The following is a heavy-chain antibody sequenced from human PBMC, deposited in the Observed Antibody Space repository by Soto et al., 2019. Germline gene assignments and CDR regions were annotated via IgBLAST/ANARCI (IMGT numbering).Heavy chain of an antibody. Sequence: EVQLVESGGGLVKPGGSLRLSCAASGFTFSSYSMNWVSQAPGNGLEWVSSISISSSYIYYADSVKGRFTISRDNAKNTLYLQMNRLRTEDTAVYYCARGYHYYDSSGYDKWDAFDIWGQGTMVTVSS. J-gene: IGHJ3*02. V-gene: IGHV3-21*01. CDR2: ISISSSYI. D-gene: IGHD3-22*01. CDR1: GFTFSSYS. CDR3: ARGYHYYDSSGYDKWDAFDI.